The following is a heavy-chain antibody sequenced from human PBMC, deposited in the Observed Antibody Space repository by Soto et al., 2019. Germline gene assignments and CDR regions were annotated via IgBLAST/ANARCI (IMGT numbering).Heavy chain of an antibody. D-gene: IGHD5-18*01. Sequence: PSETLSLTCTVSGGSVSSGSYYWSWIRQPPGKGLEWIWYIYYSGSTNYNPSLKSRVTISVDTSKNQFSLKLSYVTAADTAVYYCASTKEDTAMVGTFDYWGQGTLVTVSS. CDR3: ASTKEDTAMVGTFDY. CDR1: GGSVSSGSYY. J-gene: IGHJ4*02. V-gene: IGHV4-61*01. CDR2: IYYSGST.